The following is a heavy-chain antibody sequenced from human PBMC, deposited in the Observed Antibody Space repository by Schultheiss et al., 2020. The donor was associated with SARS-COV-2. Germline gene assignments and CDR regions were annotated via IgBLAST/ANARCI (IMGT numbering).Heavy chain of an antibody. CDR2: INHSGST. V-gene: IGHV4-39*07. Sequence: SETLSLTCTVSGGSISSSSYYWGWIRQPPGKGLEWIGEINHSGSTNYNPSLKSRVTISVDTSKNQFSLKLSSVTAADTAVYYCARDIVPAAISPYYYYGMDVWGQGTTVTVSS. CDR3: ARDIVPAAISPYYYYGMDV. CDR1: GGSISSSSYY. D-gene: IGHD2-2*01. J-gene: IGHJ6*02.